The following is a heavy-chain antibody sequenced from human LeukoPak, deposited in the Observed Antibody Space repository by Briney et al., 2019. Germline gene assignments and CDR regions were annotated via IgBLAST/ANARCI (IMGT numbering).Heavy chain of an antibody. J-gene: IGHJ4*02. CDR2: IIPIFGTA. V-gene: IGHV1-69*13. CDR3: ARDLEEGNFGVD. D-gene: IGHD1-7*01. Sequence: SVKVSCKASGYTFTNYHTHWVRQAPGQGLEWMGGIIPIFGTANYAQKFQGRVTITADESTSTAYMELSSLRSEDTAVYYCARDLEEGNFGVDWGQGTLVTVSS. CDR1: GYTFTNYH.